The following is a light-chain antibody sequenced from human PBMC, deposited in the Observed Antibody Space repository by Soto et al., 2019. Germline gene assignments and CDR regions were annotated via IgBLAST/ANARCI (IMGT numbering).Light chain of an antibody. V-gene: IGKV1-27*01. CDR3: QNYDSAPFT. CDR1: PGISNY. CDR2: AAS. Sequence: DIQMTQSPSSLSASVGDRVTITCRASPGISNYLAWYQQKPGEVPKLLIYAASTLQSGVPSRFSGSGSGTDFTLTISSLQPEDVATYYCQNYDSAPFTFGPGTKVDIK. J-gene: IGKJ3*01.